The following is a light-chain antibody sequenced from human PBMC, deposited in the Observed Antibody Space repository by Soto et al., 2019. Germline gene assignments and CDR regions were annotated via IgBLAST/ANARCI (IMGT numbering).Light chain of an antibody. Sequence: DIQMTQSPSSLSASVGDRVTITCRASQSISSYLNWYQQKPGKAPKLLIYAASSLQSGVPSRFSGSGSGTEFTLTISSLQPDDFATYYCQQYNSYPLTFGGGTK. CDR3: QQYNSYPLT. J-gene: IGKJ4*01. V-gene: IGKV1-39*01. CDR2: AAS. CDR1: QSISSY.